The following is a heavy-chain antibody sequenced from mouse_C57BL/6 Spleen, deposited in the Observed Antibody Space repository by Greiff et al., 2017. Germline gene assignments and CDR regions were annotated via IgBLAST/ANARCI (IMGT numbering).Heavy chain of an antibody. V-gene: IGHV2-5*01. J-gene: IGHJ4*01. CDR1: GFSLTSYG. CDR2: IWRGGST. D-gene: IGHD1-1*01. Sequence: VQLVESGPGLVQPSQSLSITCKVSGFSLTSYGVHWVRQSPGKGLEWLGVIWRGGSTDYNAAFMSRLSITKDNSKSQVFFKMNSLQADDTAIYYCAKNYYGSSYAMDYWGQGTSVTVSS. CDR3: AKNYYGSSYAMDY.